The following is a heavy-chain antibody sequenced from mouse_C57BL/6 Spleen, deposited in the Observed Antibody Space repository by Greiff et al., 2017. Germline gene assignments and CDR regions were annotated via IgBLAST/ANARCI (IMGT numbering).Heavy chain of an antibody. CDR1: GFTFSNYW. V-gene: IGHV6-3*01. Sequence: EVQLQQSGGGLVQPGGSMKLSCVASGFTFSNYWMNWVRQSPEKGLEWVAQIRLKSDNYATHYAESVKGRFTISRDDSKSSVYLQMNNLRAEDTGIYYCTGGNRGYYYAMDYWGQGTSVTVSS. CDR2: IRLKSDNYAT. J-gene: IGHJ4*01. CDR3: TGGNRGYYYAMDY.